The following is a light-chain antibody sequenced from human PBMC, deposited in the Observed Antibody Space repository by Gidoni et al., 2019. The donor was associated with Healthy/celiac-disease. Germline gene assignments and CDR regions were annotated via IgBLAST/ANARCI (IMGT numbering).Light chain of an antibody. CDR1: TGAVTSDHY. CDR3: LLSYSGARAGV. Sequence: QAVVTQEPSLTVSPGGTVTLTCGSSTGAVTSDHYPYWFQQKPGQAPRTLIYDTSNKHSWTPARFSGSLLGGKAALTLSGAQPEDEAEYYCLLSYSGARAGVFGGGTKLTVL. J-gene: IGLJ3*02. CDR2: DTS. V-gene: IGLV7-46*01.